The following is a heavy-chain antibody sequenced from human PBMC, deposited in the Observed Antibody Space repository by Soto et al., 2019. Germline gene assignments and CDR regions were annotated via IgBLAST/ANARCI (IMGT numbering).Heavy chain of an antibody. D-gene: IGHD3-10*01. J-gene: IGHJ4*02. CDR2: IWYDGSNK. CDR1: GFTFSSYG. CDR3: ARDFEGGFGELLPQFDY. Sequence: QVQLVESGGGVVQPGRSLRLSCAASGFTFSSYGMHWVRQAPGKGLEWVAVIWYDGSNKYYADSVKGRFTISRDNSKNTLYLQMNSLRVEDTAVYYCARDFEGGFGELLPQFDYWGQGTLVTVSS. V-gene: IGHV3-33*01.